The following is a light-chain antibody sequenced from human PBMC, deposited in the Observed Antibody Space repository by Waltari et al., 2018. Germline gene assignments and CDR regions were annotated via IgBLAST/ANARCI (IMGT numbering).Light chain of an antibody. CDR3: MILYNRAVV. CDR2: YRADSEN. V-gene: IGLV5-45*01. J-gene: IGLJ2*01. Sequence: QAVLTQPAFLSASPAASASLTCTARSDTIIGTYKIYWYHQKPGSPAQFLLKYRADSENQQGSGVPSRFSGSKDISANAGILLISGLQSEDEADYYCMILYNRAVVFGGGTKLTVL. CDR1: SDTIIGTYK.